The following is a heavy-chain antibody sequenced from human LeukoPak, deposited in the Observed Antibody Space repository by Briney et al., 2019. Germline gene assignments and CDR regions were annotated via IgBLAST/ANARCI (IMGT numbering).Heavy chain of an antibody. D-gene: IGHD6-13*01. Sequence: SETLSLTCTVSGGSISSSSYYWGWIRQPPGKGLEWIGSIYYSGSTYYNPSLKSRVTISVDTSKNQFSLKLSSVTAADTAVYYCARQGTDSSSWYNHWGQGTLVTVSS. J-gene: IGHJ5*02. CDR1: GGSISSSSYY. CDR2: IYYSGST. V-gene: IGHV4-39*01. CDR3: ARQGTDSSSWYNH.